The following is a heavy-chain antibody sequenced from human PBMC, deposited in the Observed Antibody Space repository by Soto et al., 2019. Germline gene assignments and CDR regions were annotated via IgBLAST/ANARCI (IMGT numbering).Heavy chain of an antibody. Sequence: SETLCLTCTVSGGSISNSYWSWIRQSPGRGLEWIGFIYYAGSTKYNPSLNSRVTISVDTSKNQFSLRLTSVTAMDTAVYYCARVGGVPSSSPGVAYWGQGILVTVSS. V-gene: IGHV4-59*12. CDR1: GGSISNSY. CDR2: IYYAGST. J-gene: IGHJ4*02. D-gene: IGHD6-13*01. CDR3: ARVGGVPSSSPGVAY.